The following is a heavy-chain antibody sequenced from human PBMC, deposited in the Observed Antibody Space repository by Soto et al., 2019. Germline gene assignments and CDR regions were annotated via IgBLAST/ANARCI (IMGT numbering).Heavy chain of an antibody. J-gene: IGHJ6*02. Sequence: QVQLVQSGAEVKKPGSSVKVSCKASGGTFSSYAISWVRQAPGQGLEWMGGIIPIFGTANYAQKFQGRVTITADESTSAAYMELSSLRSEDTAVYYCAREGGSGNYRYYAMDVWGQGTTVTVSS. CDR2: IIPIFGTA. D-gene: IGHD3-10*01. CDR1: GGTFSSYA. V-gene: IGHV1-69*12. CDR3: AREGGSGNYRYYAMDV.